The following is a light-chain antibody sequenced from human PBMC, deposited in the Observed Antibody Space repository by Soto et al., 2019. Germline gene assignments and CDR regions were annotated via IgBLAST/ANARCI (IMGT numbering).Light chain of an antibody. V-gene: IGKV3-11*01. Sequence: EIVLTQSPATLSLSPGERATLSCRASQSVSSYLAWYQQKPGQAPRLLIYDASNRATGIPARFSGSGSGTDLTLTISNLEPEDFAVYYCQQRSNWPPLFGGGTKVEIK. CDR2: DAS. CDR1: QSVSSY. J-gene: IGKJ4*01. CDR3: QQRSNWPPL.